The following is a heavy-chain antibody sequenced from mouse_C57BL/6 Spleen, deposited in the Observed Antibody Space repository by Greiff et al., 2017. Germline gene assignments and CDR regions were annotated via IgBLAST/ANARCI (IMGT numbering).Heavy chain of an antibody. CDR2: INPNYGTT. D-gene: IGHD2-5*01. CDR3: ARENYSNYDDAMDY. J-gene: IGHJ4*01. V-gene: IGHV1-39*01. CDR1: GYSFTDYN. Sequence: VQLQQSGPELAKPGASVKISCKASGYSFTDYNMNWVKQSNGKSLEWIGVINPNYGTTSYNQKFKGKATLTVDQSSSTAYMQLNSLTSEDSAVYYCARENYSNYDDAMDYWGQGTSVTVSS.